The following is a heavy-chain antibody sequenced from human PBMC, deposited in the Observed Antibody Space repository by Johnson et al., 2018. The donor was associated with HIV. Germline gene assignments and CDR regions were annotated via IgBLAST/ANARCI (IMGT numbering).Heavy chain of an antibody. CDR2: IGTIGDT. J-gene: IGHJ3*02. Sequence: EVQLVESGGGVVQPGRSLRLSCAASGFTFDDHGMSWVRQTEGIGLEWVSAIGTIGDTHYHGSVKGRFTISRENATNFLYLQMNSLAAGDTAVYYCARGRPGGPNLLDAAGNDAFDIWCQGTMVTVSS. CDR1: GFTFDDHG. V-gene: IGHV3-13*01. CDR3: ARGRPGGPNLLDAAGNDAFDI. D-gene: IGHD6-13*01.